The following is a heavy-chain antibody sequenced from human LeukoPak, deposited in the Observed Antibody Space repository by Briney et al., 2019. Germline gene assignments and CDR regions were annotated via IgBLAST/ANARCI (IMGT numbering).Heavy chain of an antibody. CDR3: ARDGEDFWSGYYRFDP. V-gene: IGHV3-7*01. Sequence: GGSLRLSCAASGFTFNTYWMTWVRQAPGKGLEWVANIKEDGSEKYYVDSVKGRFTISRDNAKNSLYLQMNSLRAEDTAVYYCARDGEDFWSGYYRFDPWGQGTLVTVSS. CDR1: GFTFNTYW. CDR2: IKEDGSEK. J-gene: IGHJ5*02. D-gene: IGHD3-3*01.